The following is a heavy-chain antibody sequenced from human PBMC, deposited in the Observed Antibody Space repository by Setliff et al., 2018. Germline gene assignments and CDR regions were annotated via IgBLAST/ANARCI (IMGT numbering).Heavy chain of an antibody. CDR1: GGSFSGYY. Sequence: PSETLSLTCAVYGGSFSGYYWSWIRQPPGKGLEWIGEINHSGSTNYSPSLKSRVTISVDTSKNQFSLKLSSVTAADTAVYYCARTPDGFLGDGYNLNTLGYFDSWGQGTLVTVSS. J-gene: IGHJ4*02. CDR3: ARTPDGFLGDGYNLNTLGYFDS. V-gene: IGHV4-34*01. D-gene: IGHD3-3*01. CDR2: INHSGST.